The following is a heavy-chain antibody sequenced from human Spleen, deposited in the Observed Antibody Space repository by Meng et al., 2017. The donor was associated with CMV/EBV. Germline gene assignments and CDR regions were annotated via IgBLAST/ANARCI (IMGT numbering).Heavy chain of an antibody. V-gene: IGHV1-18*01. CDR2: INTDSKIT. J-gene: IGHJ4*02. D-gene: IGHD2-15*01. CDR3: ARGGAATIDY. Sequence: QGHLVQSGAEVKKPGASAKVSCRASAYTSSSVHVSWVRQAPGQGLEWMGWINTDSKITDSAQKFQGRIKLTTDSSTSTVYMELGSLRSDDTAVYYCARGGAATIDYWGQGTLVTVSS. CDR1: AYTSSSVH.